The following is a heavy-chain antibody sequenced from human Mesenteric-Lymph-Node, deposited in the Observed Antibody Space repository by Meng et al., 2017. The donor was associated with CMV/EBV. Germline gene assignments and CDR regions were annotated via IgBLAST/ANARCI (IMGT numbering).Heavy chain of an antibody. Sequence: SCPSSAYTFPRYDINWVRQATGHGLAWMGWMNPTSGNTGYAPKFQGRVTMTRNTSISTAYMELSSLRSEDTAVYYCARSRVIDYFDYWGQGTLVTVSS. J-gene: IGHJ4*02. V-gene: IGHV1-8*01. D-gene: IGHD3-16*02. CDR2: MNPTSGNT. CDR1: AYTFPRYD. CDR3: ARSRVIDYFDY.